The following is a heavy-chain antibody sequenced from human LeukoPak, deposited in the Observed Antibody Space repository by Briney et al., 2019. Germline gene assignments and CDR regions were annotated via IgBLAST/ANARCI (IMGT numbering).Heavy chain of an antibody. D-gene: IGHD2-21*02. CDR3: ASYCGGDCQRAFDI. Sequence: PGGSLRLSCAASGFTFDDYGMSWVRQAPGKGLEWVSGINWNGGSTGYADSVKGRFTISRDNAKNSLYLQMNSLRAEDTALYYCASYCGGDCQRAFDIWGQGTMVTVSS. V-gene: IGHV3-20*04. CDR2: INWNGGST. CDR1: GFTFDDYG. J-gene: IGHJ3*02.